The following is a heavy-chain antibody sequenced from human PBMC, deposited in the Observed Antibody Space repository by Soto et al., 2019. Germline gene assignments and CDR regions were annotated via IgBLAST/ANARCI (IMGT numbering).Heavy chain of an antibody. J-gene: IGHJ6*02. V-gene: IGHV4-31*03. D-gene: IGHD3-9*01. Sequence: PSETLSLTCTVSGGSISSGGYYWSWIRQHPGKGLEWIGYIYYSGSTYYNPSLKSRVTISVDTSKNQFSLKLSSVTAADTAVYYCARDYDILTGYLVGPPQYGMDVWGQGTTVTVSS. CDR3: ARDYDILTGYLVGPPQYGMDV. CDR2: IYYSGST. CDR1: GGSISSGGYY.